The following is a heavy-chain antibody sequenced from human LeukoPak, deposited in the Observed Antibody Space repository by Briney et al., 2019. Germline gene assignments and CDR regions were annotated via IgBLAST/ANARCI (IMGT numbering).Heavy chain of an antibody. V-gene: IGHV3-7*01. Sequence: GGSLRLSCAASGFTFSNYWMSWVRQAPGKGLECVANIKEDGSEKYYVDSVKGRFTISRDNAKNSLYLQMNSLRAEDTAVYYCARGRFNYDSTGYSSFYYRGQGTLVTVSS. CDR3: ARGRFNYDSTGYSSFYY. D-gene: IGHD3-22*01. J-gene: IGHJ4*02. CDR2: IKEDGSEK. CDR1: GFTFSNYW.